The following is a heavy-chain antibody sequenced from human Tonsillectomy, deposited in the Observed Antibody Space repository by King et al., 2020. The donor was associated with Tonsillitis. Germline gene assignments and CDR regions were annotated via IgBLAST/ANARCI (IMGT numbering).Heavy chain of an antibody. D-gene: IGHD5-18*01. CDR3: ARDQPERGYSYGDY. Sequence: VQLVESGGGVVQPGRSLRLSCAASGFTFSSYAMHWVRQAPGKGLEWVAVISYDGSNKYYAGSVKGRFTISRDNSKNTLYLQMNSLRAEDTAVYYCARDQPERGYSYGDYWGQGTLVTVSS. V-gene: IGHV3-30*04. CDR1: GFTFSSYA. CDR2: ISYDGSNK. J-gene: IGHJ4*02.